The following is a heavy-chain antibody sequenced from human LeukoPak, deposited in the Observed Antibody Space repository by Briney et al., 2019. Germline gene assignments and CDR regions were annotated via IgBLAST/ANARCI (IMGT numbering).Heavy chain of an antibody. CDR3: VRDNLENQWLERSY. D-gene: IGHD6-19*01. CDR2: ISASETSI. J-gene: IGHJ4*02. CDR1: GSTFSLYD. Sequence: PGGSLRLSCAASGSTFSLYDMNWVRQAPGKGLEWVSQISASETSIKYADSVRGRFTISRDNVKNSVYLQMNSLRAEDTAIYYCVRDNLENQWLERSYWGQGTLVTVSS. V-gene: IGHV3-48*03.